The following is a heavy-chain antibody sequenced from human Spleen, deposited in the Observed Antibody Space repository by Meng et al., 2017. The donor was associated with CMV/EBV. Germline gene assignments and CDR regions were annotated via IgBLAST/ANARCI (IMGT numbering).Heavy chain of an antibody. V-gene: IGHV1-8*01. CDR1: GYSFTRYD. CDR3: ARVEGPAGAMLKYFYYYGMEV. CDR2: MNPNNGDT. D-gene: IGHD6-13*01. J-gene: IGHJ6*02. Sequence: VKVSCKASGYSFTRYDINWVRQAPGQGLEWMGWMNPNNGDTGYAQKFQGRVTMTRDTSISTVYMELNSLRSEDTAVYYCARVEGPAGAMLKYFYYYGMEVWGQGTTVTVSS.